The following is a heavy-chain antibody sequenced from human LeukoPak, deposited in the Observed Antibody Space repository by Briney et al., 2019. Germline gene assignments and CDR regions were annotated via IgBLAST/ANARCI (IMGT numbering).Heavy chain of an antibody. CDR1: GGSISGYY. J-gene: IGHJ5*02. CDR3: ARRPSRYGSGSYYRS. CDR2: IYYSGST. D-gene: IGHD3-10*01. Sequence: PSETLSLTCTVSGGSISGYYWGWIRQPPGKGLEWIGSIYYSGSTYYNPSLNSRVTISVDTSKNQFSLKLSSMTASDTAVYYCARRPSRYGSGSYYRSWGQGTLVTVSS. V-gene: IGHV4-39*01.